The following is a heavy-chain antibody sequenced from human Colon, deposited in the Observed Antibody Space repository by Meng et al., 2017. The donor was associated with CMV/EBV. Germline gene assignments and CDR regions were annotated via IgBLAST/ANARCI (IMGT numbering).Heavy chain of an antibody. Sequence: FDSSVVSCVRHAPGQRLAWVGALNPILHRVTYAKRFESRVTITADKSTNTAYMELSSLRSEDTAIFYCARGQYHLDGDYLIFYYFDSWGQGTQVTVSS. CDR3: ARGQYHLDGDYLIFYYFDS. V-gene: IGHV1-69*10. J-gene: IGHJ4*02. D-gene: IGHD3-22*01. CDR1: FDSSV. CDR2: LNPILHRV.